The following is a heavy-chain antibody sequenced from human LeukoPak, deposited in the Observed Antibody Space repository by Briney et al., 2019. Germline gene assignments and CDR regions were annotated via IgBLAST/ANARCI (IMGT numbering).Heavy chain of an antibody. J-gene: IGHJ4*02. V-gene: IGHV3-74*01. Sequence: GGSLRLSCVASVFTFSRHCMHWVRPAPGKGLVWVSRINTDGSITSYADSVQGRFTISRDNSKNTLYLLMNSLSAEDTAVYYCAKKPNSRDWCVTYLQRWGQGRLVA. D-gene: IGHD6-19*01. CDR1: VFTFSRHC. CDR3: AKKPNSRDWCVTYLQR. CDR2: INTDGSIT.